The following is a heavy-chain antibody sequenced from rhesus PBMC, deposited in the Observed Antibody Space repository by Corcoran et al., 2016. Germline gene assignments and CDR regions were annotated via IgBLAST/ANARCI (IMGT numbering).Heavy chain of an antibody. V-gene: IGHV1-111*02. CDR3: ATRGTTGYFEF. D-gene: IGHD7-45*01. CDR2: VEPEDGES. Sequence: EVQLVQTGAEVKKPGAAVKISCKASGDTFTDYYLHWVRQAPGKGLEWMRRVEPEDGESIHAQKFQDRVTITADTSTDTAYMELSSLRSEDTAVYYCATRGTTGYFEFWGQGALVTVSS. CDR1: GDTFTDYY. J-gene: IGHJ1*01.